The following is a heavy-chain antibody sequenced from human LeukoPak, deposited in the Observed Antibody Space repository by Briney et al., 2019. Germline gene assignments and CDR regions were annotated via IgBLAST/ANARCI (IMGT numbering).Heavy chain of an antibody. CDR1: GFTFDDYG. Sequence: GGSLRLSCAASGFTFDDYGMSWVRQAPGKGLEWVSGINWNGGSTGYADSVKGRFTISRDNAKNSLYLQMNSLRAEDTALYYCARGADYYDSSGYQHDAFDIWGQGKMVTVSS. D-gene: IGHD3-22*01. CDR3: ARGADYYDSSGYQHDAFDI. CDR2: INWNGGST. V-gene: IGHV3-20*04. J-gene: IGHJ3*02.